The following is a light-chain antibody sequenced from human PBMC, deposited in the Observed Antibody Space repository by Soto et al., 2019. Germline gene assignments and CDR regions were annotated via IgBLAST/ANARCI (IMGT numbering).Light chain of an antibody. CDR1: ESISRH. J-gene: IGKJ5*01. V-gene: IGKV1-39*01. CDR2: AAS. CDR3: QRSCSTPWLT. Sequence: DIQMPQSPSSLSAFVGDRVTITCRASESISRHLNWYQQKPGKAPQLLIYAASSLHNGVPSRFSGGGPGTDFTLTISNLEPADFATYYCQRSCSTPWLTFGGGTGLEIK.